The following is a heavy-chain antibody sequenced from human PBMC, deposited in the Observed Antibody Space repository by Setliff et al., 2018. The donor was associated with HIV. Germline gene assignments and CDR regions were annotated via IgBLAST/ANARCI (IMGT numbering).Heavy chain of an antibody. CDR1: GYPLSELS. V-gene: IGHV1-24*01. CDR3: ATVPLGDWSFDS. CDR2: SDADDGES. Sequence: ASVKVSCKVSGYPLSELSIHWVRQAPGKGLEWMGGSDADDGESDYAQKFQDRVTMTADRSTDTAYMELSSLRSEDAAVYYCATVPLGDWSFDSWGQGTLVTVSS. J-gene: IGHJ4*02. D-gene: IGHD3-9*01.